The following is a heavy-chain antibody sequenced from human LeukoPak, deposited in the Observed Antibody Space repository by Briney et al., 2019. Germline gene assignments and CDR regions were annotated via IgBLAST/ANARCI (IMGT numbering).Heavy chain of an antibody. V-gene: IGHV1-18*01. Sequence: GASVKVSCKASGYTFTIYGISWVRQAPGQGREWMGWISAYNGNTNYAQKLQGRVTMTTDTSTSTAYMELRSLRSDDTAVYYCARVKCSSTSCYVYYFDYWGQGTLVTVSS. CDR2: ISAYNGNT. D-gene: IGHD2-2*01. J-gene: IGHJ4*02. CDR3: ARVKCSSTSCYVYYFDY. CDR1: GYTFTIYG.